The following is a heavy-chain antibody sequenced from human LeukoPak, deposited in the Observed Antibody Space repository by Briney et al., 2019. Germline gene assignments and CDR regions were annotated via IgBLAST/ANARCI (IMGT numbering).Heavy chain of an antibody. CDR3: ARDYVDTAMASVYYYYYMDV. Sequence: PSETLSLTCTVSGGSISSSSYYWGWIRQPPGKGLEWIGSIYYSGSTYYNPSLKSRVTISVDTSKNQFSLKLSSVTAADTAVYYCARDYVDTAMASVYYYYYMDVWGKGTTVTVSS. CDR1: GGSISSSSYY. J-gene: IGHJ6*03. CDR2: IYYSGST. D-gene: IGHD5-18*01. V-gene: IGHV4-39*07.